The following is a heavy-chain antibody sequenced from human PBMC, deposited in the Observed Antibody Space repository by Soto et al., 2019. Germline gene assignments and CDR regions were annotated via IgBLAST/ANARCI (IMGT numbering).Heavy chain of an antibody. V-gene: IGHV1-18*01. D-gene: IGHD2-15*01. Sequence: GASVKVSCKASGYTFTSYGISWVRQAPGQGLEWMGWISAYNGNTNYAQKLQGRVTMTTDTSTSTAYMELRSLRSDDTAVYYCARSSSLGYCSGSSCSLYYFDYWGQGTLVTVSS. CDR2: ISAYNGNT. J-gene: IGHJ4*02. CDR3: ARSSSLGYCSGSSCSLYYFDY. CDR1: GYTFTSYG.